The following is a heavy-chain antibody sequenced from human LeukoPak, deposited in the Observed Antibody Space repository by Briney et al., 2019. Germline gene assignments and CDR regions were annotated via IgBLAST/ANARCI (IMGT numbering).Heavy chain of an antibody. CDR1: GGSFSGYY. J-gene: IGHJ4*02. Sequence: SETLSLTCAVYGGSFSGYYWSWIRQPPGKGLEWIGEINHSGSTNYNPSLKSRVTISVDTSKNQFSLKLSSVTAADTAVYYCARHGGSGWKLDYWGQGTLVTVSS. CDR3: ARHGGSGWKLDY. V-gene: IGHV4-34*01. CDR2: INHSGST. D-gene: IGHD6-19*01.